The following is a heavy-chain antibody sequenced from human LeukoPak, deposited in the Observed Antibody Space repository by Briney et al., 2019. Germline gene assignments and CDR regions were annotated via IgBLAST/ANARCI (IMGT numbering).Heavy chain of an antibody. CDR1: GFTFSSYE. Sequence: GGSLRLSCAASGFTFSSYEMNWVRQAPGKGLEWVSYISSSGSTIYYADSVKGRFTISRDNSKNTLYLQMNSLRAEDTAVYYCAVEPLGGDYVSYFDYWGQGTLVTVSS. D-gene: IGHD4-17*01. V-gene: IGHV3-48*03. J-gene: IGHJ4*02. CDR2: ISSSGSTI. CDR3: AVEPLGGDYVSYFDY.